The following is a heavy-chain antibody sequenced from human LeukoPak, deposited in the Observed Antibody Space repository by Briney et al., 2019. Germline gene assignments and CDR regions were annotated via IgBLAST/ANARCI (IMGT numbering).Heavy chain of an antibody. CDR3: ARDSGTTGEVKFDP. Sequence: SETLSLTCTVSGGPITTYYLSWIRQSAGMGLEWIGRISGSGVITYDPSLKSRVILSLDTSNNHFSLKLISVTAADTAVYYCARDSGTTGEVKFDPWGQGMLVTVSS. CDR1: GGPITTYY. V-gene: IGHV4-4*07. CDR2: ISGSGVI. D-gene: IGHD3-10*01. J-gene: IGHJ5*02.